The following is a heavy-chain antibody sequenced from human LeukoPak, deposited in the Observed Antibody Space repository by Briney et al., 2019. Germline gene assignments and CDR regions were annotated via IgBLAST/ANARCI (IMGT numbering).Heavy chain of an antibody. CDR2: ISWNSGSI. CDR3: AREPTSMGSDY. V-gene: IGHV3-9*01. D-gene: IGHD5-18*01. J-gene: IGHJ4*02. Sequence: GRSLRLSCAASGFTFDDYAMHWVRQAPGKGLEWVSGISWNSGSIGYADSVKGRFTISGDNARNSLYLQMNSLRADDAAVYYCAREPTSMGSDYWGQGTLVTVSS. CDR1: GFTFDDYA.